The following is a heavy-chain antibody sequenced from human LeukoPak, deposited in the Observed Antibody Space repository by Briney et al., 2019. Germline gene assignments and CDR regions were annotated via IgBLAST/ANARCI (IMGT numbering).Heavy chain of an antibody. V-gene: IGHV3-74*01. D-gene: IGHD3-22*01. Sequence: GGSLRLSCAASGFTFSRYWMHWVRHAPGKGLVWVSRISPDGSSAHYEDSVNGRFTISRDNAKNTLYLQMNSLRAEATAVYYCATLRAVVAFDDFDIWGQGTMVTVSS. J-gene: IGHJ3*02. CDR1: GFTFSRYW. CDR3: ATLRAVVAFDDFDI. CDR2: ISPDGSSA.